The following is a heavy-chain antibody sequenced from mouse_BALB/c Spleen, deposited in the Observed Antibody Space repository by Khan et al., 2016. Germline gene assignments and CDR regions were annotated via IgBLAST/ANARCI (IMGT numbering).Heavy chain of an antibody. D-gene: IGHD2-4*01. CDR1: GYSFTGYF. CDR3: GAMITTVMVD. V-gene: IGHV1-37*01. J-gene: IGHJ4*01. Sequence: VQLQQSGPELVKPGASVNISCKASGYSFTGYFMNWVKQRHGTSLEWIGRINPYNGDTFYNQKFKGKATLTVDKSSSTAYSEILSLTSEESPVYYCGAMITTVMVDCGQGTSVTFSS. CDR2: INPYNGDT.